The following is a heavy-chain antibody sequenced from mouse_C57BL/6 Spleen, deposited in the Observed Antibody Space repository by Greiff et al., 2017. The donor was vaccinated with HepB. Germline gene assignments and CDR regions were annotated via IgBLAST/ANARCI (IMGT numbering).Heavy chain of an antibody. CDR2: IDPETGGT. V-gene: IGHV1-15*01. J-gene: IGHJ3*01. CDR3: TRNYGYDGGFAY. D-gene: IGHD2-2*01. Sequence: QVQLKQSGAELVRPGASVTLSCKASGYTFTDYEMHWVKQTPVHGLEWIGAIDPETGGTAYNQKFKGKAILTADKSSSTAYMELRSLTSEDSAVYYCTRNYGYDGGFAYWGQGTLVTVSA. CDR1: GYTFTDYE.